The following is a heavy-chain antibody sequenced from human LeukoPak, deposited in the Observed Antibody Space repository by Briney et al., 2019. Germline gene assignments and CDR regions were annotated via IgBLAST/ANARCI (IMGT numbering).Heavy chain of an antibody. D-gene: IGHD3-16*02. CDR3: ARRASSYYFDN. V-gene: IGHV4-59*01. Sequence: SSETLSLTCTVSRDSIINYYCSWIRQTPGNGLEWIGFIYYTGSTSYNPSLKSRVTMSVDRSKNLFSLNLSSVTAADTAVYYCARRASSYYFDNWSQGTLVTVSS. CDR1: RDSIINYY. CDR2: IYYTGST. J-gene: IGHJ4*02.